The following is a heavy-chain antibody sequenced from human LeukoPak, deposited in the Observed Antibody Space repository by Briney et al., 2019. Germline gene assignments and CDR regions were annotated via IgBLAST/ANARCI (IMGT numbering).Heavy chain of an antibody. V-gene: IGHV4-4*07. D-gene: IGHD4-17*01. CDR2: IYTSGST. CDR3: ARDKGYGDYVAFDI. Sequence: PSETLSLTCTVFGGSISSYYWSWIRQPAGKGLEWIGRIYTSGSTNYNPSLKSRVTMSVDTSKNQFSLKLSSVTAADTAVYYCARDKGYGDYVAFDIWGQGTMVTVSS. CDR1: GGSISSYY. J-gene: IGHJ3*02.